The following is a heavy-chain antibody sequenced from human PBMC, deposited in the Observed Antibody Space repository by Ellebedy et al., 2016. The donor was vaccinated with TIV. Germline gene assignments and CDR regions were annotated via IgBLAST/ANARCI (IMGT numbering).Heavy chain of an antibody. CDR1: GFTFNNYA. CDR3: ARDTPGAWLALVN. J-gene: IGHJ4*02. CDR2: IVGSGA. Sequence: PGGSLRLSCAASGFTFNNYAMSWVRQAPGKGLEWVSGIVGSGAQKYADSVKGRFTISRDNAKNSLYLQMNSLRAEDTAVYYCARDTPGAWLALVNWGQGTLVTVSS. D-gene: IGHD6-19*01. V-gene: IGHV3-23*01.